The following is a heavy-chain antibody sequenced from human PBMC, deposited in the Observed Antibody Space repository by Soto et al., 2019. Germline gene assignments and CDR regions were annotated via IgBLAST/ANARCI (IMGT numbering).Heavy chain of an antibody. J-gene: IGHJ4*02. D-gene: IGHD6-19*01. V-gene: IGHV1-24*01. CDR1: GYTLTELS. Sequence: ASVKVSCKVSGYTLTELSMHWVRQAPGKGLEWMGGFDPEDGETIYAQKFQGRVTMTEDTSTDTAYMELSSLRSEDTAVYYCANKKNIAVAGTQYYFDYWGQGTLVTVSS. CDR3: ANKKNIAVAGTQYYFDY. CDR2: FDPEDGET.